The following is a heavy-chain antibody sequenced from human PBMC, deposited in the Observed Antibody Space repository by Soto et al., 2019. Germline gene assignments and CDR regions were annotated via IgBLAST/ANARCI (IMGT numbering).Heavy chain of an antibody. CDR1: GLNFDDFA. CDR3: AKGRYDFWSPYYFDS. J-gene: IGHJ4*02. V-gene: IGHV3-9*01. CDR2: ITWNSRVL. D-gene: IGHD3-3*01. Sequence: EVQLVESGGRLVQPGRSLRLSCVGTGLNFDDFAMHWVRQAPGKGLEWVSGITWNSRVLAYADSVKGRFTISRDNARNSLYLQMDGLRDEDTALYYCAKGRYDFWSPYYFDSWGQGTLVTVSS.